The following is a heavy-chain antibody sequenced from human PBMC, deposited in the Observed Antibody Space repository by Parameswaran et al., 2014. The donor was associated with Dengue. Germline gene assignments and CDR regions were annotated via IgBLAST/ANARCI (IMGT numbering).Heavy chain of an antibody. V-gene: IGHV6-1*01. D-gene: IGHD1-1*01. J-gene: IGHJ4*02. CDR2: TYYRSKWYN. Sequence: WIRQSPSRGLEWLGRTYYRSKWYNDYAVSVKSRITINPDTSKNQFSLLLNSVTPEDTAVYYCARDMNWNDGDWYFDYWGQGTLVTVSS. CDR3: ARDMNWNDGDWYFDY.